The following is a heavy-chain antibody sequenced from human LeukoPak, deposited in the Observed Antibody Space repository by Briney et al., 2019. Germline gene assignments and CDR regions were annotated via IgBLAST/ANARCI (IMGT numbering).Heavy chain of an antibody. CDR2: IYYGGST. CDR3: ARGGAAVAATDY. V-gene: IGHV4-39*07. D-gene: IGHD6-19*01. J-gene: IGHJ4*02. Sequence: SETLSLTCTVSDGSISSSSYYWGWTRQPPGKGLEWIGSIYYGGSTYYNPSLKSRVTISVDTSKNQFSLKLTSLTAADTAVYYCARGGAAVAATDYWGQGTLVTVSS. CDR1: DGSISSSSYY.